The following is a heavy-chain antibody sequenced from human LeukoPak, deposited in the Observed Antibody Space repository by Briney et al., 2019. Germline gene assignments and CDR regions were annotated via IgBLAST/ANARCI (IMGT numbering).Heavy chain of an antibody. CDR1: AFSLNAYN. J-gene: IGHJ4*02. Sequence: GGSLRLSCAASAFSLNAYNMNWVRQAPGKGLEWVSSISYTGTYISYADSVKGRFTTSRDNAQNSLYLQMNSLRAEDTAVYYCARGRSWFDYWGQGTLVTVSS. V-gene: IGHV3-21*01. D-gene: IGHD6-13*01. CDR3: ARGRSWFDY. CDR2: ISYTGTYI.